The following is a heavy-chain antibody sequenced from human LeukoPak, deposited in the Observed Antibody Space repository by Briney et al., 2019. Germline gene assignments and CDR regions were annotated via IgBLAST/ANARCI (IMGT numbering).Heavy chain of an antibody. CDR2: IDRDGRST. D-gene: IGHD1-26*01. Sequence: PGGSLRLSCAASGFTFGSYWMHWVRQAPGKGLVWVSHIDRDGRSTNCAGSVKGRFTISRDNARNTLFLQMNSLRVEDTAVYYCARDRGSTNWFDPWGQGTLVTVSS. CDR1: GFTFGSYW. J-gene: IGHJ5*02. V-gene: IGHV3-74*01. CDR3: ARDRGSTNWFDP.